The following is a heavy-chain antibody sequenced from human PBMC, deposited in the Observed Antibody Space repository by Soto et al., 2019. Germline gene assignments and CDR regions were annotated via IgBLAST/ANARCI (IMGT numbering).Heavy chain of an antibody. J-gene: IGHJ4*02. D-gene: IGHD6-19*01. CDR1: GFTFSSYA. Sequence: GGSLRLSCAASGFTFSSYAMSWVRQAPGKGLEWVSAISGSGGSTYYADSVKGRFTISRDNSKNTLYLQMNSLRAEDTAVYYCAKVRQYSSGWYDVYDHKPEYYFDYWGQGTLVTVSS. CDR2: ISGSGGST. CDR3: AKVRQYSSGWYDVYDHKPEYYFDY. V-gene: IGHV3-23*01.